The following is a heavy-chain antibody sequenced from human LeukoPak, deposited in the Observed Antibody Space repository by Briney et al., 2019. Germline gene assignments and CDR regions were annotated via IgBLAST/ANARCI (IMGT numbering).Heavy chain of an antibody. V-gene: IGHV1-3*01. Sequence: SVKVSCKASGYTFSDYSMHWVRQAPGQGLEWMGWINAGNGNTKYSEKFQDRVTFSRDTSANTAYMELSRLSSEDTAVYYCARGKWDSGSNYFDYWGQGTLVTVSS. CDR3: ARGKWDSGSNYFDY. CDR2: INAGNGNT. CDR1: GYTFSDYS. D-gene: IGHD1-26*01. J-gene: IGHJ4*02.